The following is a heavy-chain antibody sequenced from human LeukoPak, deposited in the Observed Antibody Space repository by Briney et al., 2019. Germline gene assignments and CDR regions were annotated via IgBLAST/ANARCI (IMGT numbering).Heavy chain of an antibody. D-gene: IGHD6-13*01. J-gene: IGHJ2*01. Sequence: PGGSLRLSCAASGFTFSSYAMSWVRQAPGKGLEWVSAICGSGGSTYYEDSVKGRFTISRDNSKNMLYLQMNSLRAEDTAVYYCAKGSSTYSITSYWYFDLWGRGTLVTVSS. CDR1: GFTFSSYA. V-gene: IGHV3-23*01. CDR3: AKGSSTYSITSYWYFDL. CDR2: ICGSGGST.